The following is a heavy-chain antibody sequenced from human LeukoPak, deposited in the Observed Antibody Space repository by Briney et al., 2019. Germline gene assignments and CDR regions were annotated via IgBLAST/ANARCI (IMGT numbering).Heavy chain of an antibody. CDR2: IYWDDDK. Sequence: SGPTLVNPTQTLTPTCTFSGFSLSTSGVGVGWIRQPPGKALEWLALIYWDDDKRYSPSLKSRLTITKDTSKNQVVLTMTNMDPVDTATYYCAHRHEPEMAIIWFALDQQAGAFDIWGQGTMVTVSS. J-gene: IGHJ3*02. D-gene: IGHD5-24*01. CDR3: AHRHEPEMAIIWFALDQQAGAFDI. CDR1: GFSLSTSGVG. V-gene: IGHV2-5*02.